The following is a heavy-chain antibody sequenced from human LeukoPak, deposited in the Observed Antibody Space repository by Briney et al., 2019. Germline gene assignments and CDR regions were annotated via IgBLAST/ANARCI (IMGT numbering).Heavy chain of an antibody. J-gene: IGHJ4*02. Sequence: ASVKVSCKASGYTFTGYCMHWVRQAPGQGLAWMGWINPNSGGTNYAQKFQGRVTMTRDTSISTAYMELSRLRSDDTAVYYCAREGSGSYYHFGYWGQGTLVTVSS. CDR1: GYTFTGYC. D-gene: IGHD1-26*01. V-gene: IGHV1-2*02. CDR3: AREGSGSYYHFGY. CDR2: INPNSGGT.